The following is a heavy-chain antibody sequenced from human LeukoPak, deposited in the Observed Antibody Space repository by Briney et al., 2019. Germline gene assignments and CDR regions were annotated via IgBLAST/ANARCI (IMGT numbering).Heavy chain of an antibody. Sequence: GGSLRLSCAASGFTFNNYAMSWVRQAPGKGLEWVSAISATGGSTYYADSVKGRFTISRDNSKNTLYLQINTLRAEDTAVYYCANRPLDYWGQGTLVTVSS. CDR3: ANRPLDY. CDR2: ISATGGST. J-gene: IGHJ4*02. CDR1: GFTFNNYA. V-gene: IGHV3-23*01.